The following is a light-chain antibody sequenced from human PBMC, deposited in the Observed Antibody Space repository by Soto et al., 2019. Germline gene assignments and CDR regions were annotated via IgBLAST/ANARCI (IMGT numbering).Light chain of an antibody. Sequence: QSVLTQPPSASGSPGQSVTITCSGTSSDVGEETYVSWYQQHPGKVPKLILYEVSKRPSGVPDRFSGSRSGNTASLTVSGLQAEDEADYYCGSYATSDTFVFGTGTKVTVL. CDR3: GSYATSDTFV. V-gene: IGLV2-8*01. J-gene: IGLJ1*01. CDR2: EVS. CDR1: SSDVGEETY.